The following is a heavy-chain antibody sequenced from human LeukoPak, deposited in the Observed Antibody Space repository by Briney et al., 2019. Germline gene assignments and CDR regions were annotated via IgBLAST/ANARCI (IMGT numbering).Heavy chain of an antibody. V-gene: IGHV3-53*01. Sequence: GGSLRPSCASSGFSFTNNYMSWVRQPPGKGLEWVSVFYVVGATYYAVCVTGRFTISRDNSNNTVYLQMKGLRAEDTAVYYCARGDGYNFFDYWGQGTLVTVSS. CDR3: ARGDGYNFFDY. CDR2: FYVVGAT. D-gene: IGHD5-24*01. J-gene: IGHJ4*02. CDR1: GFSFTNNY.